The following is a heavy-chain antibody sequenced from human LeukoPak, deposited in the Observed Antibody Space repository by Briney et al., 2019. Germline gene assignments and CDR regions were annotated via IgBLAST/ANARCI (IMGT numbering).Heavy chain of an antibody. J-gene: IGHJ4*02. CDR2: IYTSGST. CDR1: GGSISSGSYY. Sequence: SETLSLTCTVSGGSISSGSYYWSWIRQPAGKGRAWIGRIYTSGSTNYNPSLKSRVTISVDTSKNQFSLKLSSVTAADTAVYYCARDNSYYYGSGSYSVDYWGQGTLVTVSS. V-gene: IGHV4-61*02. CDR3: ARDNSYYYGSGSYSVDY. D-gene: IGHD3-10*01.